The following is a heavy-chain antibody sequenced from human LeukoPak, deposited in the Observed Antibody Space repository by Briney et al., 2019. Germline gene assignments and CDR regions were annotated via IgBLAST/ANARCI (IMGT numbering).Heavy chain of an antibody. J-gene: IGHJ1*01. CDR1: GYTFTSYY. D-gene: IGHD2-15*01. CDR2: INPSGGST. V-gene: IGHV1-46*01. CDR3: ARAARVGPGVAATHAEYFQH. Sequence: ASVKVSCKASGYTFTSYYMHWVRQAPGQGLEWMGIINPSGGSTSYAQKFQGRVTMTRDTSTSTVYMELSSLRSEDTAVYYCARAARVGPGVAATHAEYFQHWGQGTLVTVSS.